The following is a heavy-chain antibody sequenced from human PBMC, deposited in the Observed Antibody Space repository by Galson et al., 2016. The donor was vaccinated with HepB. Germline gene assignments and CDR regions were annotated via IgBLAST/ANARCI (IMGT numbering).Heavy chain of an antibody. Sequence: SLRLSCAASGFTFGDYAMTWVRQSPGKGLEWVSAITGSGGVTYYADSVGGRFTISRDNPKNMVYLQMNSLRADDTATYYCAKDVFTSGWPNVFDSWGQGTLVAVSS. CDR2: ITGSGGVT. V-gene: IGHV3-23*01. J-gene: IGHJ4*02. CDR3: AKDVFTSGWPNVFDS. D-gene: IGHD6-19*01. CDR1: GFTFGDYA.